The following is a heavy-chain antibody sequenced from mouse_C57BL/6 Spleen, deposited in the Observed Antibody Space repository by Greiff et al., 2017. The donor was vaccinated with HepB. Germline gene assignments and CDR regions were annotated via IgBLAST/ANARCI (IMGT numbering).Heavy chain of an antibody. CDR1: GYTFTSYG. J-gene: IGHJ4*01. V-gene: IGHV1-81*01. Sequence: QVQLKESGAELARPGASVKLSCKASGYTFTSYGISWVKQRTGQGLEWIGEIYPRSGNTYYNEKFKGKATLTADKSSSTAYMELRSLTSEDSAVYFCARTLDNYYGSSYDYYAMDYWGQGTSVTVSS. CDR3: ARTLDNYYGSSYDYYAMDY. CDR2: IYPRSGNT. D-gene: IGHD1-1*01.